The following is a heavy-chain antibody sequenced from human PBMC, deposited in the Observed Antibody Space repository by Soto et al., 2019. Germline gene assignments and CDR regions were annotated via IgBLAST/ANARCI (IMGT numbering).Heavy chain of an antibody. CDR3: AKDLQRAASPTVTLGY. D-gene: IGHD4-17*01. Sequence: QVQLVESGGGVVQPGRSLRLSCAASGFTFSSYGMHWVRQAPGKGLEWVAVISYDGSNKYYSDSVKGRFTISRDNSKNPLYLQMNSLRAEDTAVYYCAKDLQRAASPTVTLGYWGQGTLVTVSS. J-gene: IGHJ4*02. CDR1: GFTFSSYG. CDR2: ISYDGSNK. V-gene: IGHV3-30*18.